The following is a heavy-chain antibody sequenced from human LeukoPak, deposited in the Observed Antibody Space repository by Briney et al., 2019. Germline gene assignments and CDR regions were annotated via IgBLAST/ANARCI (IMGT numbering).Heavy chain of an antibody. CDR2: ISYDGSNK. V-gene: IGHV3-30*18. D-gene: IGHD3-22*01. CDR3: AKDLINYYDSGCPLDY. CDR1: GFTFSSYG. J-gene: IGHJ4*02. Sequence: GGSLRLSCAASGFTFSSYGIHWVRQAPGKGLEWVAIISYDGSNKYYADSVKGRFTISRDNSKNTLYLQMNSLKPEDTAVYYCAKDLINYYDSGCPLDYWGQGTLVTLSS.